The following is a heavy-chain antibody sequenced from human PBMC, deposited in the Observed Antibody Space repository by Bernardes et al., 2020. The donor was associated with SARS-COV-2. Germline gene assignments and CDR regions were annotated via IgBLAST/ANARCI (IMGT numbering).Heavy chain of an antibody. D-gene: IGHD3-3*01. J-gene: IGHJ6*02. CDR1: GYTFTSYA. CDR3: ARDAKYHDFWSGYYIGQHYNDYYGLDV. CDR2: INTGNGDT. V-gene: IGHV1-3*04. Sequence: ASVKVSCKASGYTFTSYAMHWVRQAPGQRLEWMGWINTGNGDTKYSQTFQGRVTISRDTSASAAYMELSSLGSEDTAVYYCARDAKYHDFWSGYYIGQHYNDYYGLDVWGQGTTVTVSS.